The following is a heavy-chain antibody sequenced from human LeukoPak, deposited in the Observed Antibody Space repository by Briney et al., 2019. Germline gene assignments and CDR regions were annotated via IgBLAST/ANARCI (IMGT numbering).Heavy chain of an antibody. Sequence: PGGSLRLSCAASGFTFSSYSMNWVRQAPGKGLEWVSYISSSSSTIYYADSVKGRFTISRDNAKNSLYLQMNSLRAEDTAVYYCAREGIAAAGFLFDYWGQGTLVTVSS. J-gene: IGHJ4*02. CDR1: GFTFSSYS. D-gene: IGHD6-13*01. CDR2: ISSSSSTI. CDR3: AREGIAAAGFLFDY. V-gene: IGHV3-48*01.